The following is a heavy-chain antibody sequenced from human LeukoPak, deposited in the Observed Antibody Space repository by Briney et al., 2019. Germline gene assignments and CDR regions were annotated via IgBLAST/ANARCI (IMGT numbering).Heavy chain of an antibody. CDR3: AKGGTYTIDY. D-gene: IGHD1-26*01. CDR1: GFTFSNYW. CDR2: INSDGSST. J-gene: IGHJ4*02. V-gene: IGHV3-74*01. Sequence: GGSLRLSCGASGFTFSNYWMHWVRQAPGKGLEWVSRINSDGSSTSYADSVKGRFTISRDNAKNTLHLQMNGLTVEDTAVYYCAKGGTYTIDYWGQGILVSVSS.